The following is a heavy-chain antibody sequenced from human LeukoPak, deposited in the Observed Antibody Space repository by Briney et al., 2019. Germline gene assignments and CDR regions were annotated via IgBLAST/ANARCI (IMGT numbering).Heavy chain of an antibody. J-gene: IGHJ3*02. CDR3: ARVITLDAFDI. V-gene: IGHV4-30-4*08. CDR2: IYYSGST. CDR1: GGSISSGDYY. D-gene: IGHD1-14*01. Sequence: SETLSLTCTVSGGSISSGDYYWSWIRQPPGKGLEWIGYIYYSGSTYYNPSLKSRVTISVDTSKNQFSLKLSSVTAADTAVYYCARVITLDAFDIWGQGTMVTVSS.